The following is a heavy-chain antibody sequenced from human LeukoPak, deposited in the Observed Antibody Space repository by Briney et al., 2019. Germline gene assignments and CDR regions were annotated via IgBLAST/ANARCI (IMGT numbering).Heavy chain of an antibody. J-gene: IGHJ4*02. CDR1: GFPLSNFW. CDR2: IISGGTTT. Sequence: PGGSLRLSCTASGFPLSNFWMHWVRQVQGKGLVWVSRIISGGTTTSYADSVKGRFTISRDNAKNTLYLQMNSLRAEDTAVYYCTRDWRNMAFDYWGQGTLVTVSS. V-gene: IGHV3-74*01. CDR3: TRDWRNMAFDY. D-gene: IGHD2/OR15-2a*01.